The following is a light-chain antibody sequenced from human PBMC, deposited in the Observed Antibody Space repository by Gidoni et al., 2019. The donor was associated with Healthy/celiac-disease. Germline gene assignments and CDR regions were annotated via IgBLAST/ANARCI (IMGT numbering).Light chain of an antibody. V-gene: IGKV1-39*01. CDR2: AAS. CDR3: QQSYSTPYT. CDR1: QSISSY. J-gene: IGKJ2*01. Sequence: DIQMTQSPSSLSASVGDRVTITCRASQSISSYLNWYQQKPGKAPKLLIDAASSLQSGVPSRFSGSGSGTDFTITISSLQPEDFATYYCQQSYSTPYTFGQGTKLEIK.